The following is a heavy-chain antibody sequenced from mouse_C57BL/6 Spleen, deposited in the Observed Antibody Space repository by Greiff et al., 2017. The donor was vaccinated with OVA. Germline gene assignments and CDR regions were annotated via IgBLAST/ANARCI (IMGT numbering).Heavy chain of an antibody. CDR1: GFTFSDYG. Sequence: EVHLVESGGGLVKPGGSLKLSCAASGFTFSDYGMHWVRQAPEKGLEWVAYISSGSSTIYYADTVKGRFTISRDNAKNTLFLQMTSLRSEDTAMYYCAREGNYLYYFDYWGQGTTLTVSS. CDR3: AREGNYLYYFDY. V-gene: IGHV5-17*01. D-gene: IGHD2-1*01. CDR2: ISSGSSTI. J-gene: IGHJ2*01.